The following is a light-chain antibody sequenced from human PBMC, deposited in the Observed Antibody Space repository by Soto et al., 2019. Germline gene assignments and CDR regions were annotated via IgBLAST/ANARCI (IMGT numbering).Light chain of an antibody. Sequence: DIQMTQSPSSLSASVGDRVTITCQASQDIKNYLNWYQQKPGKAPNLLIYDASNLKTGVPSRFSGSGSGTHFTFTSSSLQPEDIATYYCQHDDPLPPLSFGGGPKVEIK. CDR2: DAS. CDR3: QHDDPLPPLS. J-gene: IGKJ4*01. V-gene: IGKV1-33*01. CDR1: QDIKNY.